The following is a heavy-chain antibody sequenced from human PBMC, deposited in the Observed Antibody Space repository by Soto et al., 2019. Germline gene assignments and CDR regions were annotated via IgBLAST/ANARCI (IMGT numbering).Heavy chain of an antibody. CDR2: FVPIVGTT. V-gene: IGHV1-69*01. D-gene: IGHD1-26*01. CDR3: AIGSTYSGEFEF. J-gene: IGHJ4*02. CDR1: GGTFSSYT. Sequence: VQLVQSGAEVKQPGSSVKVSCNASGGTFSSYTVTWVRQAPGQGLEWMGGFVPIVGTTDYSQNFQGRLTITADESATTRYTELSSLTSDDTARYYCAIGSTYSGEFEFWGQGTLVTVSS.